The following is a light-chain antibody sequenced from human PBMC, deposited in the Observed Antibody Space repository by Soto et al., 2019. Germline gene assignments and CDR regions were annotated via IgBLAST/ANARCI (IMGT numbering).Light chain of an antibody. J-gene: IGKJ2*01. CDR3: QHYNSGTF. CDR2: KAS. V-gene: IGKV1-5*03. CDR1: QSISPW. Sequence: DIQMTQSPSTLSASVGDRVTITCRASQSISPWLAWYQQKPGQAPKLLIQKASSLESGVPSRFSGSGSGTEFTLTISGLQPDDFATYYCQHYNSGTFFGPWTRLEIK.